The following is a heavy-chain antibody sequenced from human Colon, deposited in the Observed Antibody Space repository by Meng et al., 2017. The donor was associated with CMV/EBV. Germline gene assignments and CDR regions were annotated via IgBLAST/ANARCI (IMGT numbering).Heavy chain of an antibody. Sequence: SETLSLTCTVSGGSISSSSYYWGWIRQPPGKGLEWIGSIYYSGSTYYNPSLKSRVTISVDTSKNQFSLKLTSVTAADTAVYFCARAYHGNNPFDYWGQGTLVTVSS. V-gene: IGHV4-39*07. J-gene: IGHJ4*02. CDR3: ARAYHGNNPFDY. CDR2: IYYSGST. D-gene: IGHD4-23*01. CDR1: GGSISSSSYY.